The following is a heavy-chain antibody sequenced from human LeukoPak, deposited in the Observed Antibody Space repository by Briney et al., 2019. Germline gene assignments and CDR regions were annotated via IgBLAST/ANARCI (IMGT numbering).Heavy chain of an antibody. J-gene: IGHJ5*02. V-gene: IGHV3-21*04. Sequence: PGGSLRLSCAASGFTFSSYSMNWVRQAPGKGLEWVSSISSCSSYIYYADSVKGRFTISRDNSKNTLYLQMNSLRAEDTAVYYCARDFGPLDYDSSGPWGQGTLVTVSS. D-gene: IGHD3-22*01. CDR3: ARDFGPLDYDSSGP. CDR2: ISSCSSYI. CDR1: GFTFSSYS.